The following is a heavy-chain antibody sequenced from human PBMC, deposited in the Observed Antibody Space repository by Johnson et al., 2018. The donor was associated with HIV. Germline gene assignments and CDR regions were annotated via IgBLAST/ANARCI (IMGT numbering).Heavy chain of an antibody. V-gene: IGHV3-30-3*01. CDR2: IPYDGTNK. CDR1: GFILSPYA. Sequence: QVQLVESGGGLVKPGGSLRLSCAASGFILSPYAMHWVRQVPGKGLEWVAVIPYDGTNKYYADSVTGRFTISRDNSKNTLYLQMNSLRGEDTAVYYCARDRANCGGDCWNQAFDIWGQGTMVTVSS. CDR3: ARDRANCGGDCWNQAFDI. D-gene: IGHD2-21*02. J-gene: IGHJ3*02.